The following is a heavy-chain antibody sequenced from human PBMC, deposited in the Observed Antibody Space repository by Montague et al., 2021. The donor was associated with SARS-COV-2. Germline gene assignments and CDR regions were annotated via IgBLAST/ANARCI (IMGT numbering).Heavy chain of an antibody. CDR1: GLSLSTSGVG. V-gene: IGHV2-5*02. CDR2: IFWDDAK. D-gene: IGHD3-10*01. CDR3: AHSLPTITDLLTDPFDF. Sequence: PALVKPTQTLTLTCTFSGLSLSTSGVGVGWIRQPPGKALEWLAFIFWDDAKHYIPSLKTRLTITKDTSKNQVVLTMSNMDLVDTATYYCAHSLPTITDLLTDPFDFWGQGTLVIVSS. J-gene: IGHJ4*02.